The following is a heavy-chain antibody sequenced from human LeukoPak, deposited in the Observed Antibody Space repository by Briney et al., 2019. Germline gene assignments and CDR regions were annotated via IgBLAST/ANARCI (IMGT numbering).Heavy chain of an antibody. D-gene: IGHD2-2*02. V-gene: IGHV1-69*05. J-gene: IGHJ6*03. CDR1: GGTFSSYA. CDR2: IIPIFGTA. Sequence: SVKVSCQASGGTFSSYAISWVRQAPGQGLEWMGGIIPIFGTANYAQKFQGRVTITTDESTSTAYMELSSLRSEDTAVYYCSYCSSTSCYKDYYYYYMDVWGKGTTVTVSS. CDR3: SYCSSTSCYKDYYYYYMDV.